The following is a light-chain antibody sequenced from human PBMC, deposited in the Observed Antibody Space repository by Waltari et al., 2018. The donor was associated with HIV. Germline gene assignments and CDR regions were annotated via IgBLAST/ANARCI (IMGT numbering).Light chain of an antibody. CDR1: RSVVSSSNNQNY. CDR3: QQYETVPFT. Sequence: DIVMTQSPESLTMSPGERATINCKTSRSVVSSSNNQNYLAWYPHKVGQSPKLLIYWASTRAPGVPERFSGGGSGTDLTLTIRGLQADDEAVYYCQQYETVPFTFGPGTTV. CDR2: WAS. V-gene: IGKV4-1*01. J-gene: IGKJ3*01.